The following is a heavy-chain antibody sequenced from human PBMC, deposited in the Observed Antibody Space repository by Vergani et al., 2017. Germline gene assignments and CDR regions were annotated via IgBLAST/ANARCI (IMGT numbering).Heavy chain of an antibody. J-gene: IGHJ4*02. D-gene: IGHD5-24*01. CDR3: GRGSDNYN. CDR1: GFTFSSYA. V-gene: IGHV3-23*01. Sequence: EVQLLESGGGLVQPGGSLRLSCAASGFTFSSYAMSWVRQGHGQGLEWVSSIKNTGDSTHYADSVKGRFTISRDNSKNTLYLQMNSLRVEDTAVYYCGRGSDNYNGGQGTLVTVSS. CDR2: IKNTGDST.